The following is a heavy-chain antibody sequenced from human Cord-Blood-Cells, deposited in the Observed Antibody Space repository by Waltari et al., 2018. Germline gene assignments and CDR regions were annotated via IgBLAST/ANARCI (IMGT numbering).Heavy chain of an antibody. CDR2: TYYRSKLYN. CDR1: GDSVSSTSAA. CDR3: ARVQLLPDSDAFDI. D-gene: IGHD1-26*01. J-gene: IGHJ3*02. Sequence: QVQLQQSGPGLVKPSQTLSLTCAISGDSVSSTSAAWNWIRQSPSRGLERLGRTYYRSKLYNDYAVSVKSRITINPDTSKNQFSLQLNSVTPEDTAVYYCARVQLLPDSDAFDIWGQGTMVTVSS. V-gene: IGHV6-1*01.